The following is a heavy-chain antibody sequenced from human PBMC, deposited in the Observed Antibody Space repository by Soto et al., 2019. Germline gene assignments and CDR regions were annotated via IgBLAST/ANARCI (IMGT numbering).Heavy chain of an antibody. CDR3: ARVGDSSGWYGTDY. CDR2: IYSGGST. Sequence: GWSLRLSCAASGFTVSSNYMSWVRQAPGKGLEWVSVIYSGGSTYYADSVKGRFTISRHNSKNTLYLQMNSLRAEDTAVYYCARVGDSSGWYGTDYWGQGTLVTVSS. J-gene: IGHJ4*02. CDR1: GFTVSSNY. D-gene: IGHD6-19*01. V-gene: IGHV3-66*01.